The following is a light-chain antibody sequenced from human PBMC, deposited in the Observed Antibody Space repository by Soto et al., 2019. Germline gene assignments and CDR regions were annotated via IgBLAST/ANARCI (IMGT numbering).Light chain of an antibody. CDR2: DVS. V-gene: IGKV1-5*01. CDR3: QQLHDYPIT. J-gene: IGKJ5*01. Sequence: GESVTITCRASQTISSWLAWYQQKPGKAPKLLIYDVSSLESGVSSRFGGSGSGTEFTLTISSLQPEDFATYYCQQLHDYPITFGQGTRLEIK. CDR1: QTISSW.